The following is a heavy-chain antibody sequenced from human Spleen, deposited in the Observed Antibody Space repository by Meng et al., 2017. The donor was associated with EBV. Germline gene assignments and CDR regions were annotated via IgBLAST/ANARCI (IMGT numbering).Heavy chain of an antibody. CDR1: GGSISVNNYF. J-gene: IGHJ4*01. Sequence: QRQASGLSLVQPPEPLSLICPVSGGSISVNNYFGGWTRQPPGKGLEWIGCMSYSGDTFYNPSLKTRVTISVEPSKNQFSLNLTSVTAADTAIYYCARPYDSTGYFSRWGHGALVTVSS. D-gene: IGHD3-22*01. V-gene: IGHV4-39*07. CDR2: MSYSGDT. CDR3: ARPYDSTGYFSR.